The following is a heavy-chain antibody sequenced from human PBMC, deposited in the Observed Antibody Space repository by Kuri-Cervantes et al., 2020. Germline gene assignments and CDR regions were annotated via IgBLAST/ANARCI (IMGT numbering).Heavy chain of an antibody. V-gene: IGHV4-34*01. J-gene: IGHJ2*01. CDR3: ARLRLGYCSGGSCHGLSGPPNWYFDL. CDR1: GGSFSDYF. CDR2: IYYSGST. D-gene: IGHD2-15*01. Sequence: SETLSLTCAVYGGSFSDYFWIWIRQSPGKGLEWIGSIYYSGSTYYNPSLKSRVTISVDTSKNQFSLKLSSVTAADTAVYYCARLRLGYCSGGSCHGLSGPPNWYFDLWGRGTLVTVSS.